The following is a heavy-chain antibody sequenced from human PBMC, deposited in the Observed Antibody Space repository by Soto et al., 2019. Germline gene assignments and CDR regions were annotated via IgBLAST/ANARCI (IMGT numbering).Heavy chain of an antibody. Sequence: QVQLVESGGGVVQPGRSLRLSCAASGFTFSSYAMHWVRQAPGKGLEWVAVISYDGSNKYYADSVKGRFTISRDNSKNTLYLQMNSLRAEDTAVYYCARDGGEVVWHVRRDGYNPPFDYWGQGTLVTVSS. J-gene: IGHJ4*02. CDR2: ISYDGSNK. V-gene: IGHV3-30-3*01. CDR1: GFTFSSYA. D-gene: IGHD5-12*01. CDR3: ARDGGEVVWHVRRDGYNPPFDY.